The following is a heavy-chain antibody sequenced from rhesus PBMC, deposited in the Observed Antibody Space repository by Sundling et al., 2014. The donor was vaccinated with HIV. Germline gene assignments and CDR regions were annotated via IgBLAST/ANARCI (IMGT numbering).Heavy chain of an antibody. CDR1: GFTFSSYA. J-gene: IGHJ4*01. CDR3: AKEGHSYSYLDY. Sequence: EVQLVESGGGLAKPGGSLRLSCAASGFTFSSYAMHWVRQAPGKGLEWVSAISSSGNTYYADSVKGRFTISRDNSKNTLSLQMNSLRVEDTAVYYCAKEGHSYSYLDYWGQGVLVTVSS. CDR2: ISSSGNT. V-gene: IGHV3-103*01. D-gene: IGHD5-12*01.